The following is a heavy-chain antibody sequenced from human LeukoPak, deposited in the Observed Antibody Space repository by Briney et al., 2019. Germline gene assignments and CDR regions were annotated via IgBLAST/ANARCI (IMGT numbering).Heavy chain of an antibody. CDR2: ISYDGSNK. Sequence: GRSLRLSCAASGFTFSSYGMHWVRQAPGKGLEWVALISYDGSNKYYADFVKGRFTISRDSSKNTLYLQVNSLRAEDTAVYYCAKEGLGSSWYPNYFDYWGQGTLVTVSS. D-gene: IGHD6-13*01. CDR3: AKEGLGSSWYPNYFDY. J-gene: IGHJ4*02. CDR1: GFTFSSYG. V-gene: IGHV3-30*18.